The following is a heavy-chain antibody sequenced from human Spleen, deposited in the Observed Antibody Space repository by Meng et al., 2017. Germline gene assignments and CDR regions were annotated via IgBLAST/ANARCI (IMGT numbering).Heavy chain of an antibody. CDR3: VRDENISLGKLFGDY. D-gene: IGHD2-21*01. V-gene: IGHV1-2*06. J-gene: IGHJ4*02. CDR1: GYPFTAYY. Sequence: GQLGRSGAEVKEPGASVKVSCKPSGYPFTAYYIHWVRQAPGQGLEWMGHIIPNSGDTLYAPKFQGRVSMTADTSIGTAYVELSGLRSDDTAIYYCVRDENISLGKLFGDYWGQGTLVTVSS. CDR2: IIPNSGDT.